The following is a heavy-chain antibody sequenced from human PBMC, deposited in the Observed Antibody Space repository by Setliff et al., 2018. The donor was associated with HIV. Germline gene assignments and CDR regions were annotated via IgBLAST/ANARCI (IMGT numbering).Heavy chain of an antibody. D-gene: IGHD3-3*02. J-gene: IGHJ4*02. CDR3: ARLGGSFGIPHFDF. CDR2: IYPADSDT. V-gene: IGHV5-51*01. CDR1: GNMFTNNW. Sequence: GESLKISCQGLGNMFTNNWIAWVRQMPGKGLEWMGIIYPADSDTTYNPSFQGQVTISADKSISTAYLQWSTLKASDSGIYFCARLGGSFGIPHFDFWGQGTPVTVSS.